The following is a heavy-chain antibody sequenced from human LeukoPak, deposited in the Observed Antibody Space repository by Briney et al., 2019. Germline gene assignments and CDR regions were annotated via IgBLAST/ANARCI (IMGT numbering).Heavy chain of an antibody. CDR1: GFTFSSYA. CDR3: AKADSGSWRPFDY. D-gene: IGHD1-26*01. Sequence: GGSLRLSCAASGFTFSSYAMSWVRQAPGKGLEWVSAISGSGGSTYYADSVKGRFTISRNNSKNTLYLQMTSLRAEDTAVYYCAKADSGSWRPFDYWGQGTLVTVSS. V-gene: IGHV3-23*01. CDR2: ISGSGGST. J-gene: IGHJ4*02.